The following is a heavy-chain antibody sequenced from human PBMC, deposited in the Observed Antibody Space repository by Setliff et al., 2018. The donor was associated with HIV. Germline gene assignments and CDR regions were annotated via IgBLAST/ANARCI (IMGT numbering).Heavy chain of an antibody. V-gene: IGHV3-49*04. CDR2: IRNKDYGETT. Sequence: GGSLRLSCTTSGFNFGDYGMSWVRQAPGKGLEWVSFIRNKDYGETTEYAASVKGRFTISRDDSNSIAYLQMSSLTTEDTAVYYCGVGAFEGHSYGWVERYFDYWGQGTPVTVSS. J-gene: IGHJ4*02. CDR1: GFNFGDYG. D-gene: IGHD5-18*01. CDR3: GVGAFEGHSYGWVERYFDY.